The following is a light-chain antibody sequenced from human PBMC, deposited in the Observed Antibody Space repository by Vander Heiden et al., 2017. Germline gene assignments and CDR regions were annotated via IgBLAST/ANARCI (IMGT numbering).Light chain of an antibody. Sequence: SYELPQPSSVSVSPGQTASITCSGDKLGDKYTSWYQQKAGQSPVLVIYQDTERPSGIPERFSGSNSGNTATLTISGTQAMDEADYYCQAWDSDTAVFGGGTKVTVL. CDR3: QAWDSDTAV. CDR1: KLGDKY. J-gene: IGLJ3*02. CDR2: QDT. V-gene: IGLV3-1*01.